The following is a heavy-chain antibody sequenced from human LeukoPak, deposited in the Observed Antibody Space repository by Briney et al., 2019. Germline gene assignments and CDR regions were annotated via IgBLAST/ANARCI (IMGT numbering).Heavy chain of an antibody. CDR2: TRYDGSDK. D-gene: IGHD5-18*01. CDR1: GFTFSSYG. J-gene: IGHJ4*02. Sequence: GGSLRLSCAASGFTFSSYGMHWVRQAPGKGLEWVAFTRYDGSDKYYVDSVKGRFTISRDNSKNTLYLQMNSLRAEDTAVYYCAKDRHVWGYSYGETFDFWGQGTLVTVSS. V-gene: IGHV3-30*02. CDR3: AKDRHVWGYSYGETFDF.